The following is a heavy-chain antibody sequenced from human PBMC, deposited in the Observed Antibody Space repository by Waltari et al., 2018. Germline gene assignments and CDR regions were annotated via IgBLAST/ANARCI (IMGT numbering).Heavy chain of an antibody. CDR1: GFTFSSYA. D-gene: IGHD3-22*01. V-gene: IGHV3-23*01. CDR2: ISGSGGST. CDR3: AKFPVYYYDSSGYLDY. J-gene: IGHJ4*02. Sequence: EVQLLESGGGLVQPGGSLRLSCAASGFTFSSYAMSWVRQAPGKGVEGVSAISGSGGSTYYADSVKGRFTISRDNSKNTLYLQMNSLRAEDTAVYYCAKFPVYYYDSSGYLDYWGQGTLVTVSS.